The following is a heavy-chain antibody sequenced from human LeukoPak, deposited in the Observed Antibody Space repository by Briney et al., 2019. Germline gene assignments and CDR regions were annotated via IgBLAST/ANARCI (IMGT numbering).Heavy chain of an antibody. V-gene: IGHV3-7*03. CDR2: INQDGSEK. D-gene: IGHD3-16*01. Sequence: GGSLRLSCAASEFTFSSYWMNWVRQAPGKGLEWVAKINQDGSEKYYVDSVKGRFTISRDNSKNTLYLQMNSLRAEDTAVYYCAKEEGGITDYWGQGTLVTVSS. J-gene: IGHJ4*02. CDR1: EFTFSSYW. CDR3: AKEEGGITDY.